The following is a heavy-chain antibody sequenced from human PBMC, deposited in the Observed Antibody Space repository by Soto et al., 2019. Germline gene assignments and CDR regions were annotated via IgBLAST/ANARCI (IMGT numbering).Heavy chain of an antibody. J-gene: IGHJ4*02. CDR2: IYWNDDK. CDR1: GFSLSTSGVG. V-gene: IGHV2-5*01. Sequence: GSGPTLVNPTQTLTLTCTFSGFSLSTSGVGVGWIRQPPGKALEWLALIYWNDDKRYSPSLKSRLTITKDTSKNQVVLTMTNMDPVDTATYYCAHSADYYDSSGYHPHYWGQGTLVTVSS. D-gene: IGHD3-22*01. CDR3: AHSADYYDSSGYHPHY.